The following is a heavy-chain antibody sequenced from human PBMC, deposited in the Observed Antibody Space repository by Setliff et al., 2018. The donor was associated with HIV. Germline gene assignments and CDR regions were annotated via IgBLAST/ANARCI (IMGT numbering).Heavy chain of an antibody. CDR2: IFYSGSI. CDR1: GDSMISRPYY. Sequence: SETLSLTCTVSGDSMISRPYYWGWIRQSPGKGLEWIGNIFYSGSIYSNPSLESRINLSIDTSKNQFSLKLTSVTAADTAVYYCARFSVVVTAPGYWGRGTLVTVSS. V-gene: IGHV4-39*01. D-gene: IGHD2-21*02. CDR3: ARFSVVVTAPGY. J-gene: IGHJ4*02.